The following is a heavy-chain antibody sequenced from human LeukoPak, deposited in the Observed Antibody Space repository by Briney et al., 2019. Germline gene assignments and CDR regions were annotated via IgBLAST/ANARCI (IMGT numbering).Heavy chain of an antibody. J-gene: IGHJ4*02. V-gene: IGHV2-5*01. CDR2: IYWNDDD. CDR3: AHLTTSAYYYDY. CDR1: GFSVSSSGVA. D-gene: IGHD1-1*01. Sequence: ESGPTLVNPTETLTLTCTCSGFSVSSSGVAVGWIRQPPGKALEWLGHIYWNDDDRYSTSLKSRLTITKDTSENQVVLTMTNTDPVDTATYYCAHLTTSAYYYDYWGQGTLVTVSS.